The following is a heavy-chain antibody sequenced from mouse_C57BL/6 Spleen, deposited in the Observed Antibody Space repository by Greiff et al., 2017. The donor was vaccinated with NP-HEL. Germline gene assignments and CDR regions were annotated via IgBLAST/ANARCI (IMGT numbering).Heavy chain of an antibody. V-gene: IGHV5-6*02. CDR2: ISSGGSYT. J-gene: IGHJ1*03. D-gene: IGHD1-1*01. CDR3: ARGDGSSGGYFDV. Sequence: EVKLMESGGDLVKPGGSLKLSCAASGFTFSSYGMSWVRQTPDKRLEWVATISSGGSYTYYPDSVKGRFTISRDNAKNTLYLQMSSLKSEDTAMDYCARGDGSSGGYFDVWGTGTTVTVSS. CDR1: GFTFSSYG.